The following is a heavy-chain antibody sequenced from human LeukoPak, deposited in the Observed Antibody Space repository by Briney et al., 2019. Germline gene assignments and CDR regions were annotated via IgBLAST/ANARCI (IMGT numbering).Heavy chain of an antibody. CDR1: GYTLTELS. CDR3: ATGWNDGYYCFGMDV. CDR2: FDPEDGET. D-gene: IGHD1-1*01. V-gene: IGHV1-24*01. Sequence: ASVKVSCKVSGYTLTELSMHWVRQAPGKGLEWMGGFDPEDGETIYAQKFQGRVTMTEDTSTDTAYMELSSLRSEDTAVYYCATGWNDGYYCFGMDVWGKGTTVTVSS. J-gene: IGHJ6*04.